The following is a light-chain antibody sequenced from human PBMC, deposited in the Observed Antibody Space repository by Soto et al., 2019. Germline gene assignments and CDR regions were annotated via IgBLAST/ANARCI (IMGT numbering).Light chain of an antibody. CDR2: SNN. Sequence: QSVLTQPPSASGTPGQRVTISCSGSSSNIGSNTVNWYQQLPGTAPKLLIYSNNQRPSGVSDRFSGSKSGTSASLAISGLQPEDEADYYCAAWDDSLNGPVFGGGTKLTVL. J-gene: IGLJ3*02. CDR1: SSNIGSNT. V-gene: IGLV1-44*01. CDR3: AAWDDSLNGPV.